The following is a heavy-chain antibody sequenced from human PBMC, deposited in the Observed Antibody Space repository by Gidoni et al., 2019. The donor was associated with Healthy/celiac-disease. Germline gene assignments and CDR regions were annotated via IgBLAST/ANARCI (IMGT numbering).Heavy chain of an antibody. CDR2: IYYSGST. D-gene: IGHD3-3*01. J-gene: IGHJ4*02. V-gene: IGHV4-61*01. CDR3: ARGPEEGWSGSTYYFDY. CDR1: GGSVSSGSYY. Sequence: QVQLQESGPGLVKPSETLSLTCTVSGGSVSSGSYYWSWIRQPPGKGLEWIGYIYYSGSTNYNPSLKSRVTISVDTSKNQFSLKLSSVTAADTAVYYCARGPEEGWSGSTYYFDYWGQGTLVTVSS.